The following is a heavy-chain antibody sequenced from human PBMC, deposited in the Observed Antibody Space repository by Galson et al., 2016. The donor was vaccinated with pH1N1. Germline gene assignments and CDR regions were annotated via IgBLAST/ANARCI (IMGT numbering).Heavy chain of an antibody. CDR2: IIPLFGII. J-gene: IGHJ4*02. D-gene: IGHD4-17*01. Sequence: QSGAEVIKPGSSVKVSCKSSGGSFGRHAINWVRQAPGQGLEWMGGIIPLFGIINYAQNFQGRVTISADESTQTASLQLSSLECEDTAIYFCAAAGFGAYKCDYWVRGTLVIVSS. CDR1: GGSFGRHA. V-gene: IGHV1-69*01. CDR3: AAAGFGAYKCDY.